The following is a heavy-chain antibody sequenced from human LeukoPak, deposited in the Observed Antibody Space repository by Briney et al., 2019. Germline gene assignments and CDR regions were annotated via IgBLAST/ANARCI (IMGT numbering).Heavy chain of an antibody. V-gene: IGHV3-23*01. J-gene: IGHJ6*02. D-gene: IGHD5-12*01. CDR3: AKAPWGYIPRYGMDV. CDR1: GFTFSSYA. Sequence: PGGSLRLSCAASGFTFSSYAMSWVRQAPGKGLEWVSAISGSGGSTYYADSVKGRFTISRDNSKNTLYLQMNSLRAEDTAVYYRAKAPWGYIPRYGMDVWGQGTTVTVSS. CDR2: ISGSGGST.